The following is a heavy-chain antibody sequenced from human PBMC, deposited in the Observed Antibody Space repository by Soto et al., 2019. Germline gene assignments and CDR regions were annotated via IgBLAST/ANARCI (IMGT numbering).Heavy chain of an antibody. Sequence: QVQLQESGPGLVKPSGTLSLTCAVSSDSISSNYWWNWVRQPPGKVLEWIGEIYHSGRTNYNPSLKTRVTISVDKSKNQFSLEVRSLTAADTAVYYCAVATVYRLDYWGQGTLVTVSS. CDR1: SDSISSNYW. V-gene: IGHV4-4*02. CDR3: AVATVYRLDY. CDR2: IYHSGRT. J-gene: IGHJ4*02. D-gene: IGHD4-17*01.